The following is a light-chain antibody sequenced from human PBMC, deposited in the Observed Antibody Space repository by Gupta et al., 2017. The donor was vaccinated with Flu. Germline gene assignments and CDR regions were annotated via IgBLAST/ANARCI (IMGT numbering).Light chain of an antibody. CDR2: GAS. CDR1: QNVSSSY. V-gene: IGKV3-20*01. J-gene: IGKJ4*01. CDR3: QQYGSSPLT. Sequence: EIVLPQSPGTLSLSPGERATPSCRASQNVSSSYLAWYQQKPGQAPRLLIYGASSRATGIPDRFSGSGSGTDFTLTVSRLETEDFAVYYCQQYGSSPLTFGGGTKVEIK.